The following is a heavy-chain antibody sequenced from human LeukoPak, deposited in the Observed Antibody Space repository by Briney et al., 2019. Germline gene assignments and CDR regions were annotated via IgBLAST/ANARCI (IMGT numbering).Heavy chain of an antibody. Sequence: PSETLSLTCAVYGGSFSGYYWSWIRQPPGKGLERIGEINHSGSTNYNPSLKSRVTISVDTSKNQFSLKLSSVTAADTAVYYCARSPNYGSAKLLFKRLVTMDVWGQGTTVTVSS. CDR1: GGSFSGYY. J-gene: IGHJ6*02. CDR3: ARSPNYGSAKLLFKRLVTMDV. D-gene: IGHD3-10*01. CDR2: INHSGST. V-gene: IGHV4-34*01.